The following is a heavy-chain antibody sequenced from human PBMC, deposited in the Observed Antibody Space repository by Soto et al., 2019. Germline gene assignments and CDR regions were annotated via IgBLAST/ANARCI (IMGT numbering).Heavy chain of an antibody. J-gene: IGHJ6*02. D-gene: IGHD2-2*01. CDR2: ISGSGGTT. CDR1: GFTFSSYA. CDR3: AKYCSSTSCLVVYGMDV. V-gene: IGHV3-23*01. Sequence: EVQLLESGGGLVQPGGSLRLSCAASGFTFSSYAMSWVCQAPGKGLEWVSAISGSGGTTYYTDSVKGRFTISRDNSKNTLYLQMNSPRVEYTAVYYCAKYCSSTSCLVVYGMDVWGQGTTVTVSS.